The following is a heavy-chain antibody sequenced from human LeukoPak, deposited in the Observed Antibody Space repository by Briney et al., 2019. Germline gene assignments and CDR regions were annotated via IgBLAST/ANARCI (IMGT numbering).Heavy chain of an antibody. CDR3: ARGGRGEAVARSPPNY. CDR2: ISYDGSNK. D-gene: IGHD6-19*01. J-gene: IGHJ4*02. V-gene: IGHV3-30*04. Sequence: GGSLRLSCAASGFTFSSYAMHRVRQAPGKGLEWVAVISYDGSNKYYADSVKGRFTISRDNSKNTLYLQMNSLRAEDTAVYYCARGGRGEAVARSPPNYWGQGTLVTVSS. CDR1: GFTFSSYA.